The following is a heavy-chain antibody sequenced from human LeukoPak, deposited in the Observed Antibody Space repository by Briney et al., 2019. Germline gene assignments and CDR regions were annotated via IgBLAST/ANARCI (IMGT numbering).Heavy chain of an antibody. CDR2: IYHSGST. CDR1: GGSISSGGYS. D-gene: IGHD4-23*01. CDR3: ARGTVVTPFDY. Sequence: SETLSLTYAVSGGSISSGGYSWSWIRQPPGKGLEWIGYIYHSGSTYYNPSLKSRVTISVDRSKNQFSLKLSSVTAADTAVYYCARGTVVTPFDYWGQGTLVTVSS. V-gene: IGHV4-30-2*01. J-gene: IGHJ4*02.